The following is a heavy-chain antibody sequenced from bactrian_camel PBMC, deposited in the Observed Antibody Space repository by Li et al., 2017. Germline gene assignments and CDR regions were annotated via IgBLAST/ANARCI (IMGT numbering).Heavy chain of an antibody. D-gene: IGHD2*01. CDR2: MDTDGMTS. CDR1: GFTFSTASM. Sequence: HVQLVESGGGLVQPGGSLRLSCAASGFTFSTASMMSWVRQAPGKELEWVSGMDTDGMTSYYQDSVKGRFTVSRDNAKNTLYLQLNSLKTEDTAMYYRARSGCSGDYCWSPLFSFDYWGQGTQVTVS. J-gene: IGHJ4*01. CDR3: ARSGCSGDYCWSPLFSFDY. V-gene: IGHV3S6*01.